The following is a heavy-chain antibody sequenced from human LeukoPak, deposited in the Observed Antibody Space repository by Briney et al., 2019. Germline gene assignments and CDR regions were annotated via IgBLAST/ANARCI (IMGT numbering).Heavy chain of an antibody. D-gene: IGHD6-13*01. CDR3: AKDGGDMGIAPY. Sequence: GGSLRLSCAASGFTFSSYGMHWVRQAPGKGLEWVAIVSYDGSNKYYADSVKGRFTISRDNSKNTLYLQMNSLRAEDTAVYYCAKDGGDMGIAPYWGQGTLVTVSS. V-gene: IGHV3-30*18. CDR2: VSYDGSNK. J-gene: IGHJ4*02. CDR1: GFTFSSYG.